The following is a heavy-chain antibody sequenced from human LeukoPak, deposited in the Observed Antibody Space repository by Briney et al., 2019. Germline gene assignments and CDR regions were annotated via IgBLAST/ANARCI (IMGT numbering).Heavy chain of an antibody. Sequence: GGSLRLSCAASGFTVSSSYMSWVRQAPGKGLEWVSVIYSGGSTYYADSVKGRFTISRDNSKNTLYLQMNSLRAEDTAVYYCARAPSDYDFWSGYSDGFYYYMDVWGKGTTVTVSS. J-gene: IGHJ6*03. CDR2: IYSGGST. CDR1: GFTVSSSY. CDR3: ARAPSDYDFWSGYSDGFYYYMDV. D-gene: IGHD3-3*01. V-gene: IGHV3-66*02.